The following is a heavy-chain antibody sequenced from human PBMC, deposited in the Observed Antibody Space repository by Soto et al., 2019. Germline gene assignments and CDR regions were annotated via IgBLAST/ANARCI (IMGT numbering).Heavy chain of an antibody. D-gene: IGHD6-19*01. CDR1: GGSFSGYY. V-gene: IGHV4-34*01. J-gene: IGHJ4*02. Sequence: SETLSLTCAVYGGSFSGYYWSWIRQPPGKGLEWIGEINHSGSTNYNPSLKSRGTVSVDTSKNQFSLKLSSVTAADTAVYYCARGGQWLVLDYFSYWDQGTLITVSS. CDR2: INHSGST. CDR3: ARGGQWLVLDYFSY.